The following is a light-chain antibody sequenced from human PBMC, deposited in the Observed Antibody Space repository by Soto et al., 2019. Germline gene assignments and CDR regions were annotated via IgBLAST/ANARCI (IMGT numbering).Light chain of an antibody. CDR3: QQYTGYST. Sequence: DIQMTQSPSTLSASVGDRVTITCRASQSISSWLAWYQQKQGRAPKLLIYDGSTLYSAVPSRFSGSRSEPEFTLTINSLQADDFATYYCQQYTGYSTFGQGTKVDMK. J-gene: IGKJ1*01. CDR1: QSISSW. V-gene: IGKV1-5*01. CDR2: DGS.